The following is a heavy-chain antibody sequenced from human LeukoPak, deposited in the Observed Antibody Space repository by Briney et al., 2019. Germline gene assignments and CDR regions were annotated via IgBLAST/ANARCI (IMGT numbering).Heavy chain of an antibody. V-gene: IGHV3-53*01. CDR3: AGGQMFTSGGFES. J-gene: IGHJ4*02. D-gene: IGHD6-19*01. CDR2: LYTAGDT. CDR1: GFSVSSKY. Sequence: GRSLRPSCAPSGFSVSSKYMSWVRQAPGKGLEWVSVLYTAGDTYYADSVKGRFTISRDNSKNTLSLQMNSLRPDDTALYYCAGGQMFTSGGFESWGQGALVTVSS.